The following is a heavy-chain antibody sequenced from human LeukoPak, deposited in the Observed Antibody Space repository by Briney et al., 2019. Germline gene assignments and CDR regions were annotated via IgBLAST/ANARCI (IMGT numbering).Heavy chain of an antibody. V-gene: IGHV3-30*01. J-gene: IGHJ6*03. CDR3: AREVNYYYYMDV. Sequence: GGSLRLSCSASGFTFSDYGLHWVRQAPGKGLVWVAIISDGGSNTYYGDSVKGRFTVSRDNSKNTLYLQMTSLRVDDTAVYYWAREVNYYYYMDVWGKGTTVTVS. CDR2: ISDGGSNT. CDR1: GFTFSDYG. D-gene: IGHD4-11*01.